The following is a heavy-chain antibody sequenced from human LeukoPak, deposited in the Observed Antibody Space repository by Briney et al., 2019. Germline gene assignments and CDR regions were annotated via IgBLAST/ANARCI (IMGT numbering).Heavy chain of an antibody. CDR2: IYTSGST. CDR3: AKAEWDAEHGSGSYYFASSFDY. J-gene: IGHJ4*02. Sequence: PSETLSLTCTVSGGSISSGSYHWSWIRQPAGKGLEWIGRIYTSGSTNYNPSLKSRVTISVDTSKNQFSLKLSSVTAADTAVYYCAKAEWDAEHGSGSYYFASSFDYWGQGTLVTVSS. CDR1: GGSISSGSYH. D-gene: IGHD3-10*01. V-gene: IGHV4-61*02.